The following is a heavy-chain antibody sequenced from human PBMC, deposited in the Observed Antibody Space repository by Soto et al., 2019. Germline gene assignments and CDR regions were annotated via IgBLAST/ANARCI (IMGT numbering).Heavy chain of an antibody. CDR2: IWYDGSNK. CDR1: GFTFSSYG. J-gene: IGHJ4*02. D-gene: IGHD4-17*01. Sequence: QVQLVESGGGVVQPVRSLRLSCAASGFTFSSYGMHWVRQAPGKGLEWVAVIWYDGSNKYYADSVKGRFTIFRDNSKNTLYLQMNSLRAEDTAVCYCARGGGPTAVLGYWGQGTLVTVSS. CDR3: ARGGGPTAVLGY. V-gene: IGHV3-33*01.